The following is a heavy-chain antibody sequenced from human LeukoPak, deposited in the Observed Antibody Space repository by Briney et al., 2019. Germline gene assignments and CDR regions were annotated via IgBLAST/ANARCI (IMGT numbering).Heavy chain of an antibody. CDR3: AELSITMIGGV. D-gene: IGHD3-10*02. CDR1: GFTFSSYE. V-gene: IGHV3-48*03. CDR2: ISSSGSTI. J-gene: IGHJ6*04. Sequence: GGSLRLSCAASGFTFSSYEMNWVRQAPGKGLEWVSYISSSGSTIYYADSVKGRFTISRDNAKNSLYLQMNSLRAEDTAVYYCAELSITMIGGVWGKGTTVTVSS.